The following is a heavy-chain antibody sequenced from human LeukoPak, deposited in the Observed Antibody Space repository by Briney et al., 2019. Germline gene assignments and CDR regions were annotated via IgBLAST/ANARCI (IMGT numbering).Heavy chain of an antibody. CDR3: ARGGRGSAAVVAPRSFDI. CDR2: TYTGGNS. CDR1: GFTVSSIH. Sequence: PGGSLRLSCAASGFTVSSIHMAWVRQAPGKGLEWVSVTYTGGNSYYADSVKGRFIISRDISKNTLYLQMNSLRAEDSALYYCARGGRGSAAVVAPRSFDIWGQGTTVTVSS. J-gene: IGHJ3*02. V-gene: IGHV3-53*01. D-gene: IGHD3-22*01.